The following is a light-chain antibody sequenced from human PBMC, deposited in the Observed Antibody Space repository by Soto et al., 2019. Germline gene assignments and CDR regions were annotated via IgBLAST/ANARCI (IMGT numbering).Light chain of an antibody. CDR1: QTVSSNY. CDR2: GAS. J-gene: IGKJ5*01. CDR3: QQYNIWPPIT. Sequence: ESVLTQSPGSLSLSRGERATRSCRASQTVSSNYLAWYQQRPGQAPRLLLYGASSRATGIPDRFSGSGSGTEFTLTISSLQSEDFAVYYCQQYNIWPPITFGQGTRLEI. V-gene: IGKV3-20*01.